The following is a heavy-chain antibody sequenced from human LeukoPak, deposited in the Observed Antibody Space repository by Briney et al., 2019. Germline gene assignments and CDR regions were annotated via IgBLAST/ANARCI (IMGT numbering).Heavy chain of an antibody. Sequence: ASMRVSCKSSGFTFTDHYIHWGRQGPGEGLEWMGYIGPHSTFTSSPQEFRGRVTMTRDASMSTAYMELPRLTSDHTAVYYCVREGEGPLSKDLDYWGQGTLVTVSS. CDR2: IGPHSTFT. D-gene: IGHD2/OR15-2a*01. J-gene: IGHJ4*02. CDR3: VREGEGPLSKDLDY. V-gene: IGHV1-2*02. CDR1: GFTFTDHY.